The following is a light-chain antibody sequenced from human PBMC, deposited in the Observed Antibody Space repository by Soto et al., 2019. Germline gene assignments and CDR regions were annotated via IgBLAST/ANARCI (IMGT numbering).Light chain of an antibody. CDR1: SSDVGGYNY. J-gene: IGLJ1*01. Sequence: QSALTQPRSVSGSPGQSVTISCTATSSDVGGYNYVSWYQQHTGKAPKLMIYDVSKRPSGVPDRFSGSKSGNTASLTISGLQGGVEDDYYGCSYEGSFYVFGSGTKV. CDR3: CSYEGSFYV. V-gene: IGLV2-11*01. CDR2: DVS.